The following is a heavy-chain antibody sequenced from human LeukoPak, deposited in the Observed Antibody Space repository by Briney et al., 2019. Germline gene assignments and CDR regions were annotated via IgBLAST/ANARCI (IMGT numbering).Heavy chain of an antibody. Sequence: GGSLRLSCAASGFTVSSDYMSWVRQAPGKGLDWVSVIYSGGSAHYADSVKGRFTISRDNSKNMLYLQMNSLRAEDTAVYYCARSRPPPYYYGMDVWGQGTTVTVSS. J-gene: IGHJ6*02. CDR3: ARSRPPPYYYGMDV. CDR2: IYSGGSA. V-gene: IGHV3-53*05. CDR1: GFTVSSDY.